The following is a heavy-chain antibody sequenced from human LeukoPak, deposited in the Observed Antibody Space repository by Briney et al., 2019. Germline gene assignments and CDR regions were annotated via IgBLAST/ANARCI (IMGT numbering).Heavy chain of an antibody. CDR3: AKDAFRTVAVVYYFDY. J-gene: IGHJ4*02. CDR2: ISGSGGST. D-gene: IGHD6-19*01. CDR1: GFTFSSYA. V-gene: IGHV3-23*01. Sequence: GGSLRLSCAASGFTFSSYAMSWLRQAPGKGLEWVSAISGSGGSTYYADSVKGRFTISRDNSKNTLYLQMNSLRAEDTAVYYCAKDAFRTVAVVYYFDYWGQGTLVTVSS.